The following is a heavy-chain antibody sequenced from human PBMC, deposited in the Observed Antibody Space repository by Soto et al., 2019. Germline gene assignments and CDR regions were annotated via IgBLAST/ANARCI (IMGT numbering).Heavy chain of an antibody. J-gene: IGHJ5*02. Sequence: QVQLQESGPGLVKPSQTLSLTCTVSGGSISSGGYYWTWIRQHPGKGLEWIGYIYYSGSTYYNPSFTRRVTIVVDTSNNLCGRKVSSVTAAKKAVSFCVSARTAGFRVGVSYMGLDTCGEVTLVSVSS. CDR2: IYYSGST. CDR1: GGSISSGGYY. V-gene: IGHV4-31*03. D-gene: IGHD3-10*01. CDR3: VSARTAGFRVGVSYMGLDT.